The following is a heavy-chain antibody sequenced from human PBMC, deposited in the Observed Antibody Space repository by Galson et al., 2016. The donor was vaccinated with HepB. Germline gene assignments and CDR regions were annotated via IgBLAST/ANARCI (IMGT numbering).Heavy chain of an antibody. D-gene: IGHD5-12*01. Sequence: CAISGDSVSRNTAAWNWIRQSPSRGLEWLGRTYYRSKWSSDYAVSMKSRITINADTSMNRFSLQLNSVTPEDTAVYYCASGTGAYVQWGQGTLVTVSS. CDR3: ASGTGAYVQ. J-gene: IGHJ4*02. V-gene: IGHV6-1*01. CDR1: GDSVSRNTAA. CDR2: TYYRSKWSS.